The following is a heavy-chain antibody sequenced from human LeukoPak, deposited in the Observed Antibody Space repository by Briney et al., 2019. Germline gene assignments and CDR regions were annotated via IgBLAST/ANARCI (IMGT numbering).Heavy chain of an antibody. CDR2: IYGSGGA. V-gene: IGHV4-59*08. D-gene: IGHD5-12*01. CDR1: GGSISSYY. J-gene: IGHJ6*02. CDR3: ARQHRVTTSSYYGMDV. Sequence: SETLSLTCSVPGGSISSYYWSWIRQPPGKGLEWIGYIYGSGGANYNPSLKSRVTISVDTSKNQFSLKVKSVTAADTAVYYCARQHRVTTSSYYGMDVWGQGTTVTVSS.